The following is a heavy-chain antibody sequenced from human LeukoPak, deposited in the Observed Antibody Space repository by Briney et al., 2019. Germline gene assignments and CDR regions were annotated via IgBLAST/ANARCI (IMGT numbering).Heavy chain of an antibody. V-gene: IGHV3-48*02. D-gene: IGHD3-9*01. CDR2: INHNAEMI. CDR1: GFPFGSYV. Sequence: GGSLRPSCEGSGFPFGSYVMTWVRQAPGKGLEWIAYINHNAEMIFYPDFVKGRLTISRDNAKNSLYLQMNALRYEDTAIYYCARDHDWAFDLWGQGTLVTVSS. J-gene: IGHJ4*02. CDR3: ARDHDWAFDL.